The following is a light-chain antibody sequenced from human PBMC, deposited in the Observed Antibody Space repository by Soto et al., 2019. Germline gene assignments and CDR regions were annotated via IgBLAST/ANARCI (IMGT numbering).Light chain of an antibody. V-gene: IGKV3-20*01. Sequence: ENVLTQSPGTLSLSPGERATLSCRASQSVRTNEFDWYQQKPGQATRLLVYGASNRVPGIPDRFSGSGSGTDFTLTISRLEPEDFVVYYCQQYGSSYTFGQGTKLEIK. CDR2: GAS. CDR1: QSVRTNE. J-gene: IGKJ2*01. CDR3: QQYGSSYT.